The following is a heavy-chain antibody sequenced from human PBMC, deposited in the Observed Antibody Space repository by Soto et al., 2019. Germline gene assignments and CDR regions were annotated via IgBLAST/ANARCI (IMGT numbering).Heavy chain of an antibody. V-gene: IGHV3-53*01. CDR3: AKRDRFGSGSYFNRGDAFNI. CDR2: IYAGGST. CDR1: GFSVSSHY. J-gene: IGHJ3*02. D-gene: IGHD3-10*01. Sequence: WGSLRLSCAASGFSVSSHYMRWVRQAPGKGLEWVSVIYAGGSTYYADSVKGRFTISRDNSKNTLYLQMNSLRAEDTAVYYCAKRDRFGSGSYFNRGDAFNIWGQGTMVTVSS.